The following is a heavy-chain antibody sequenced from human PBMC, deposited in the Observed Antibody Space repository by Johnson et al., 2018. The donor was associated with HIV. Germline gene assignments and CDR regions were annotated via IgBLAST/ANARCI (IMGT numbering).Heavy chain of an antibody. CDR1: GFTFDDYG. CDR3: ARDRRYYDSSGYYHDAFDI. CDR2: IYSGGRT. V-gene: IGHV3-66*01. Sequence: VQLVESGGGVVRPGGSLRLSCAASGFTFDDYGMSWVRQAPGKGLEWVSGIYSGGRTYYADSVKGRFTISRDNSKNTLYLQMNSLRAEDTDVYFCARDRRYYDSSGYYHDAFDIWGQGTMVTVSS. J-gene: IGHJ3*02. D-gene: IGHD3-22*01.